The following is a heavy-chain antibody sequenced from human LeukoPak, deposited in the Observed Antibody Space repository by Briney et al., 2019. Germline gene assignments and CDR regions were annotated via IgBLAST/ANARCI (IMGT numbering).Heavy chain of an antibody. V-gene: IGHV1-18*01. CDR1: GYTFTSYG. CDR2: ISAYNGNT. CDR3: ARDSTGIRAPRLTFDI. Sequence: GASVTVSCKASGYTFTSYGISWVRQAPGQGLEWMGWISAYNGNTNYAQKLQGRVTMTTDTSTSTAYMELRSLRSDDTAVYYCARDSTGIRAPRLTFDIWGQGTMVTVSS. J-gene: IGHJ3*02. D-gene: IGHD3-10*01.